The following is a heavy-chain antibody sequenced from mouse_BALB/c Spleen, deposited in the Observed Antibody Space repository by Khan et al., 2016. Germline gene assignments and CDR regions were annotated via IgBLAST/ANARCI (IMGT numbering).Heavy chain of an antibody. D-gene: IGHD2-4*01. J-gene: IGHJ3*01. CDR3: ARYYDDDWGFAY. CDR2: IWGDGST. V-gene: IGHV2-6-7*01. CDR1: GFSFTGFS. Sequence: VQLQESGPGLVAPSQSLSITCTVSGFSFTGFSVNWVRQPPGKALEWLGMIWGDGSTAYNSGLKSRLSFSKDDSNSKVFVKMNSLQADDTARYFCARYYDDDWGFAYWGQGTLVTVSA.